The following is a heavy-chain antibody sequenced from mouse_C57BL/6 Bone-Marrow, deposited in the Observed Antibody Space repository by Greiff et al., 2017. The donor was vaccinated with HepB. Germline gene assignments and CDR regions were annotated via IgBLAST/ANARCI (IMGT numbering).Heavy chain of an antibody. J-gene: IGHJ3*01. D-gene: IGHD2-4*01. CDR3: ARSEDYPFAY. CDR1: GYTFTDYY. CDR2: IYPGSGNT. V-gene: IGHV1-76*01. Sequence: QVQLQQSGAELVRPGASVKLSCKASGYTFTDYYINWVKQRPGQGLEWIARIYPGSGNTYYNEKFKGKATLTAEKSSSTAYMQLSSLTSEDSAVYFCARSEDYPFAYWGQGTLVTVSA.